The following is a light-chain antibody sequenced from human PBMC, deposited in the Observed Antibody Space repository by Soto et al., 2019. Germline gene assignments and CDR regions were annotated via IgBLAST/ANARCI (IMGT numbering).Light chain of an antibody. CDR3: TSYAGNNIWV. Sequence: QSVLTQPPSASGSPGQSVTISCTGTSSDVGAYNYVSWYQQYPGKAPKLMIYEVSKRPSGVPDRFSGSKSGKTASLTVSGLQPEDEADYYSTSYAGNNIWVFGGGTKLTVL. CDR1: SSDVGAYNY. J-gene: IGLJ3*02. V-gene: IGLV2-8*01. CDR2: EVS.